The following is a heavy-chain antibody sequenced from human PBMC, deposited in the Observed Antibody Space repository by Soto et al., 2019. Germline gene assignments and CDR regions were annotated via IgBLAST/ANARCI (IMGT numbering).Heavy chain of an antibody. J-gene: IGHJ6*02. CDR1: GYTFTSYG. Sequence: ASVKVSCKASGYTFTSYGISWVRQAPGQGLEWMGWISAYNGNTNYAQKLQGRVTMTTDTSTSTAYMELRSLRSDDTAVYYCARVTVYAIPRRPYYYYYGMDVWGQGTTVTVSS. CDR3: ARVTVYAIPRRPYYYYYGMDV. D-gene: IGHD2-8*01. CDR2: ISAYNGNT. V-gene: IGHV1-18*01.